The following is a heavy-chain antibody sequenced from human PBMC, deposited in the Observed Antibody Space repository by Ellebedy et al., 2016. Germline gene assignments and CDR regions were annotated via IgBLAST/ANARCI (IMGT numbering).Heavy chain of an antibody. V-gene: IGHV3-7*03. J-gene: IGHJ4*02. D-gene: IGHD6-19*01. Sequence: GGSLRLSCAASGFTFSSYWMSWVRQAPGKGLEWVANIKQDGSEEYYVDSVKGRCTISRDNAKNSLYLQMNSLRAEDTALYYCAKGSFYDSSGWYDYWGQGTLVTVSS. CDR3: AKGSFYDSSGWYDY. CDR1: GFTFSSYW. CDR2: IKQDGSEE.